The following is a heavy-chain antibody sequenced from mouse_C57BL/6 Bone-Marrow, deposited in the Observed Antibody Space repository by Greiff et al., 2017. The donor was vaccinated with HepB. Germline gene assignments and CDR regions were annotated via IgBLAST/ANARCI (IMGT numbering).Heavy chain of an antibody. Sequence: VKLLESGAELVRPGASVTLSCKASGYTFTDYEMHWVKQTPVHGLEWIGAIDPETGGTDYNQKFKGKAILTADKSSSTAYMELRSLTSGDSAVYYWTRWGSSGQVDYYAIDYWGQGTSVTVSS. CDR1: GYTFTDYE. J-gene: IGHJ4*01. D-gene: IGHD3-2*02. V-gene: IGHV1-15*01. CDR3: TRWGSSGQVDYYAIDY. CDR2: IDPETGGT.